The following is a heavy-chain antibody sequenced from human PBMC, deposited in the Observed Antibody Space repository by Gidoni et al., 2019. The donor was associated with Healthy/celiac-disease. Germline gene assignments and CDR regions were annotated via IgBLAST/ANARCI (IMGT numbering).Heavy chain of an antibody. J-gene: IGHJ1*01. Sequence: QVQLQESGPGLVKPSETLSLTCTVSGGSISSYYWSWIRQPPGKGLEWIGYIYYSGSTNYNPSLKSRVTISVDTSKNQFSLKLSSVTAADTAVYYCARHHNYGSGSIEYFQHWGQGTLVTVSS. V-gene: IGHV4-59*08. CDR1: GGSISSYY. D-gene: IGHD3-10*01. CDR3: ARHHNYGSGSIEYFQH. CDR2: IYYSGST.